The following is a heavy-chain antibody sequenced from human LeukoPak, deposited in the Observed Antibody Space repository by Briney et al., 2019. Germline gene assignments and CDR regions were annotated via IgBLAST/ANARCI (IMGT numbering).Heavy chain of an antibody. J-gene: IGHJ6*03. V-gene: IGHV4-61*02. CDR3: ARDSGYCSGGSCYQGGYYYYMDV. Sequence: SETLSLTCTASGGSTSGGGYYWSWIRQPAGKGLEWIGRISSTGSTNYNPSLKSRITISVDTSKNQFSLRLTSVTAADTAIYYCARDSGYCSGGSCYQGGYYYYMDVWGKGTTVTISS. CDR1: GGSTSGGGYY. D-gene: IGHD2-15*01. CDR2: ISSTGST.